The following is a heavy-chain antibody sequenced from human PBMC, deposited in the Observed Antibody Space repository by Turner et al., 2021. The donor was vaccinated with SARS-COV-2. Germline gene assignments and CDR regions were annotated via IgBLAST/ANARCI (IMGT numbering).Heavy chain of an antibody. V-gene: IGHV3-9*01. CDR2: LSWISAIV. CDR1: GFIFDDFA. D-gene: IGHD1-1*01. CDR3: AKAGDNGNQNLDFYS. Sequence: EMLVVVSGGVLGQLDGALRLSCAATGFIFDDFAMHWVRRAPGKGLEGVASLSWISAIVDYAGTVKGRFLISRDNANNSLSLQMDYLRVEDTALYYCAKAGDNGNQNLDFYSWGQGTLVTVSS. J-gene: IGHJ4*02.